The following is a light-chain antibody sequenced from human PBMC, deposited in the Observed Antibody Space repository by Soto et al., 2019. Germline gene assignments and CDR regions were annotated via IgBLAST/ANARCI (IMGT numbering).Light chain of an antibody. CDR1: QSVSSY. Sequence: EIVLTQSPATLSLSPGERAALSVRASQSVSSYLAWYQQKPGQAPRLLIYDASNRATGIPARFSGSGSGTDFTLTISSLEPEDFAVYYCQQRSNWLTFGGGTKVDI. V-gene: IGKV3-11*01. J-gene: IGKJ4*01. CDR3: QQRSNWLT. CDR2: DAS.